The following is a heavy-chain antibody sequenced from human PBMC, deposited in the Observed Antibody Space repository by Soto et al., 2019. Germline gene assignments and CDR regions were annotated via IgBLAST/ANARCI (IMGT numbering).Heavy chain of an antibody. CDR3: ARDFATMVRGLVITFGMHV. D-gene: IGHD3-10*01. V-gene: IGHV1-18*01. CDR2: ISAYNGNT. J-gene: IGHJ6*02. Sequence: ASVKVSCKASGYTFTSYGISWVRQAPGQGLEWMGWISAYNGNTNYAQKLQGRVTMTTDTSTSTAYMELRSLRSDDTAVYYCARDFATMVRGLVITFGMHVWGQGTPVTVSS. CDR1: GYTFTSYG.